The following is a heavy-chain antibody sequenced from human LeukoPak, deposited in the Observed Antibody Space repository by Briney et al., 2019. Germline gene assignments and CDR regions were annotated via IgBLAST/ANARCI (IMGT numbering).Heavy chain of an antibody. CDR1: GFTFSTNA. CDR3: AKELIIQPTGTVAFDI. V-gene: IGHV3-23*01. Sequence: GGSLRLSCAASGFTFSTNAMSWVRQAPGKGLEWVSAVSGTGRNTYYAGSVKGRFTISRDNSKNTVYLQMNTLRAEDTAVYFCAKELIIQPTGTVAFDIWGQGTMVTVSS. J-gene: IGHJ3*02. D-gene: IGHD1-1*01. CDR2: VSGTGRNT.